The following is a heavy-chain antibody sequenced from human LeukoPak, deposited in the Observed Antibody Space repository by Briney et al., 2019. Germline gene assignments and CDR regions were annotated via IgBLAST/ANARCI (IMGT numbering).Heavy chain of an antibody. CDR1: GYTFTSYA. CDR2: INTNTGNP. D-gene: IGHD5-18*01. Sequence: ASVKVSCKASGYTFTSYAMNWVRQAPGQGLEWMGWINTNTGNPTYAQGFTGRFVFSLDTSVSTAYLQISSLKAEDTAVYYCARETRNVDTAMVTVWGYYFDYWGQGTLVTVSS. J-gene: IGHJ4*02. V-gene: IGHV7-4-1*02. CDR3: ARETRNVDTAMVTVWGYYFDY.